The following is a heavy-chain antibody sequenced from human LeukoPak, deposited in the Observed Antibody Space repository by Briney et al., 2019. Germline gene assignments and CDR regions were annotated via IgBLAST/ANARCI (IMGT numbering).Heavy chain of an antibody. D-gene: IGHD6-19*01. Sequence: GGSLRLSCAASGLTFSSYAMHWVRQAPGKGLEWVAVISYDGSNKYYADSVKGRFTISRDNSKNTLYLQMNSLRAEDTAVYYCAREAGWGGFDYWGQGTLVTVSS. CDR1: GLTFSSYA. CDR3: AREAGWGGFDY. J-gene: IGHJ4*02. CDR2: ISYDGSNK. V-gene: IGHV3-30-3*01.